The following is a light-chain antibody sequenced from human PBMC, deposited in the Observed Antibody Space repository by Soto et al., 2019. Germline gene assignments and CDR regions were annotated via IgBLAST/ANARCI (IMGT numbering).Light chain of an antibody. J-gene: IGKJ4*01. CDR2: GAS. CDR3: QQYGSSPRRLT. V-gene: IGKV3-20*01. CDR1: QSVTSNY. Sequence: EIVLTQSPGTLSLSPGERATLSCRASQSVTSNYLAWYQQKPGQAPRILIYGASSRATGIPDRFSGSGSGTDFTLTISRLEPEDFAIYYCQQYGSSPRRLTFGGGTKVEIK.